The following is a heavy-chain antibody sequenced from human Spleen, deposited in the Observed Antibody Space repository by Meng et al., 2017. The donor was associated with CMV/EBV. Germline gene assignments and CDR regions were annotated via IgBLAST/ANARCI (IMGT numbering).Heavy chain of an antibody. D-gene: IGHD3-3*01. CDR3: AREAYDFWSGTTNFDY. CDR2: ISYDGSKK. Sequence: LSLTCAASGFSFSSHAMHWVRQAPGKGLEWVAIISYDGSKKSYADSGRFTISRDNSKNTLYLQMNSLRAEDTAVYYCAREAYDFWSGTTNFDYWGQGTLVTVSS. CDR1: GFSFSSHA. J-gene: IGHJ4*02. V-gene: IGHV3-30*04.